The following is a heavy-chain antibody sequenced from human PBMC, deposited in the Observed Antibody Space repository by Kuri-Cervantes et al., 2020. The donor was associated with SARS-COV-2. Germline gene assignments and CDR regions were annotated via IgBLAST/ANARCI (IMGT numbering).Heavy chain of an antibody. V-gene: IGHV1-3*01. CDR3: ARSLYGGTSWYYGMDV. J-gene: IGHJ6*02. Sequence: ASVKVSCKASGYTFTSYAMHRVRQAPGQRLEWMGWINAGNGNTKYSQKFQGRVTITRDTSASTAYTELSNLRSEDTAVYYCARSLYGGTSWYYGMDVWGQGTTVTVSS. D-gene: IGHD4-23*01. CDR1: GYTFTSYA. CDR2: INAGNGNT.